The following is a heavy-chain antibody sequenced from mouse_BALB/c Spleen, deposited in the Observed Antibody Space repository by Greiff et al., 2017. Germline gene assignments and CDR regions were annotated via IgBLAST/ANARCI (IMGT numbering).Heavy chain of an antibody. Sequence: VQLVESGPGLVAPSQSLSITCTVSGFSLTSYGVHWVRQPPGKGLEWLGVIWAGGSTNYNSALMSRLSISKDNSKSQVFLKMNSLQTDDTAMYYCARGERHGFAYWGQGTLVTVSA. V-gene: IGHV2-9*02. J-gene: IGHJ3*01. CDR1: GFSLTSYG. CDR2: IWAGGST. CDR3: ARGERHGFAY. D-gene: IGHD1-2*01.